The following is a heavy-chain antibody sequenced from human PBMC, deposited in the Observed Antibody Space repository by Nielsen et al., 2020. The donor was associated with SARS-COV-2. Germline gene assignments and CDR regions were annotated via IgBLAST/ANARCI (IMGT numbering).Heavy chain of an antibody. D-gene: IGHD5-12*01. V-gene: IGHV5-51*01. CDR2: IYPGDSDT. CDR3: ARDQGYSGYDFPEYYYYGMDV. Sequence: GGSLRLSCKGSGYSFTSYWIGWVRQMPGKGLEWMGIIYPGDSDTRYSPSFQGQVTISADKSISTAYLQWSSLKASDTAMYYCARDQGYSGYDFPEYYYYGMDVWGQGTTVTVSS. CDR1: GYSFTSYW. J-gene: IGHJ6*02.